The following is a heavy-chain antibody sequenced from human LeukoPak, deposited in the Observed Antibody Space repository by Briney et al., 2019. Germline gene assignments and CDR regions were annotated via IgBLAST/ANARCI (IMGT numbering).Heavy chain of an antibody. CDR3: ARGLSVAVPGVFDY. V-gene: IGHV3-7*01. CDR2: IKADGSGK. CDR1: GFSFSSYW. Sequence: GGSLRLSCAASGFSFSSYWMNWVRQAPGKGLEWVANIKADGSGKYYVDSVKGRFTISRDNAKNSLYLQMISLRAEDTAVYYCARGLSVAVPGVFDYWGQGTQVTVSS. D-gene: IGHD6-19*01. J-gene: IGHJ4*02.